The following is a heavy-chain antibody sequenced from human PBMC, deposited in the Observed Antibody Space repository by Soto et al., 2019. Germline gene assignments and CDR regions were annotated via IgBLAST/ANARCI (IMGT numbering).Heavy chain of an antibody. Sequence: GGSLRLCCAASGFAFSIYTMSWVRQTPGKGLEWVSSISASGGSTYYGGSLKGRFTISRDNSKNTLNLHIKSLGVEDSAVYYCAKDRGGFARGWEYYLFWCPGTHVTV. CDR3: AKDRGGFARGWEYYLF. V-gene: IGHV3-23*01. J-gene: IGHJ1*01. D-gene: IGHD6-19*01. CDR1: GFAFSIYT. CDR2: ISASGGST.